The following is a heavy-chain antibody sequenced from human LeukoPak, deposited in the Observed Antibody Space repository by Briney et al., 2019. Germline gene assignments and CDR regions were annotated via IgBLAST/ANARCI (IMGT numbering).Heavy chain of an antibody. CDR2: IYPGDSDT. CDR3: AREDGYSYGAGAYYYMDV. CDR1: GYSFTNYW. Sequence: GESLKISCKGSGYSFTNYWIGWVRQMPGKGLEWMGIIYPGDSDTRYSPSFQGQVTISADKSISTAYLQWSSLKASDTAMYYCAREDGYSYGAGAYYYMDVWGKGTTVTVSS. V-gene: IGHV5-51*01. J-gene: IGHJ6*03. D-gene: IGHD5-18*01.